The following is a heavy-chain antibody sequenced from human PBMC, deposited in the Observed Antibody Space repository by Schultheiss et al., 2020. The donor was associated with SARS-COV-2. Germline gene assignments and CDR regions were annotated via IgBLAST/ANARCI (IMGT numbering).Heavy chain of an antibody. CDR1: GFTFSSYG. CDR2: ISGSGGST. J-gene: IGHJ3*02. V-gene: IGHV3-23*01. D-gene: IGHD5-12*01. Sequence: GGSLRLSCAASGFTFSSYGMHWVRQAPGKGPEWVSAISGSGGSTYYADSVKGRFTISRDNSKNTLYLQMNSLRAEDTAVYYCARDRYGGYVIWGQGTMVTVSS. CDR3: ARDRYGGYVI.